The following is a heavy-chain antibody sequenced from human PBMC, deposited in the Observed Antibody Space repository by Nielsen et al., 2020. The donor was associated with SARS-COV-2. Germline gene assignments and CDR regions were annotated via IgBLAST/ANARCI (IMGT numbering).Heavy chain of an antibody. CDR1: GYTFTSYY. CDR2: INPSGGST. V-gene: IGHV1-46*01. CDR3: ARGRWDVVVVTAIPNWFDP. J-gene: IGHJ5*02. Sequence: ASVKVSCKASGYTFTSYYMHWVRQAPGQGLEWMGIINPSGGSTSYAQKFQGRVTITADKSTSTAYMELSSLRSEDTAVYYCARGRWDVVVVTAIPNWFDPWGQGTLVTVSS. D-gene: IGHD2-21*02.